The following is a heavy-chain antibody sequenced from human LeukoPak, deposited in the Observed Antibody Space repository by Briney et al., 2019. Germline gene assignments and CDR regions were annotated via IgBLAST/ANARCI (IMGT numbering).Heavy chain of an antibody. V-gene: IGHV1-2*02. Sequence: ASVKVSCKASGYTFTDYYMHWVRQAPGQGLEWMGWINPNGGGTNYAQKFQGRVTMTRDTSISTAYMELSSLRSDDTAVYYCARAEYTSELDYWGQGALVTVSS. CDR2: INPNGGGT. CDR1: GYTFTDYY. J-gene: IGHJ4*02. CDR3: ARAEYTSELDY. D-gene: IGHD6-25*01.